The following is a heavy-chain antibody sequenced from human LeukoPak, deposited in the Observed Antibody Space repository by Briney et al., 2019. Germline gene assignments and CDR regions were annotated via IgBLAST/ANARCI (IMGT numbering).Heavy chain of an antibody. CDR3: ARARSSGWYDY. CDR2: ISSSGSTI. J-gene: IGHJ4*02. D-gene: IGHD6-19*01. CDR1: GSTFSSYE. V-gene: IGHV3-48*03. Sequence: GGSLRLSCAASGSTFSSYEMNWVRQAPGKGLEWVSYISSSGSTIYYADSVKGRITISRANAKNSLYLQMNSLRAEDTVVYYCARARSSGWYDYWGQGTLVTVSS.